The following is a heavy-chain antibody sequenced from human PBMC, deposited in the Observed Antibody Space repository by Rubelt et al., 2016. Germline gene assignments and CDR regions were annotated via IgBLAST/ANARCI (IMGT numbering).Heavy chain of an antibody. CDR2: LLPMVGAA. CDR1: GYTCSDYY. V-gene: IGHV1-69*01. Sequence: QVQVVQSGTEVKNPGASVRVSCKASGYTCSDYYMHWVRQATGKGLEWIGGLLPMVGAANYAPNFQGRVTNPADESTSPAFMELSSLRSEDSAVYYCAREPREMGTMAYDYWGQGTLVTVSS. CDR3: AREPREMGTMAYDY. J-gene: IGHJ4*02. D-gene: IGHD1-7*01.